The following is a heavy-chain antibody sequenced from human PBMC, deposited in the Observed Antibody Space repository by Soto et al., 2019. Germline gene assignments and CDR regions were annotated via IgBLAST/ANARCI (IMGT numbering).Heavy chain of an antibody. CDR1: GFLLSTSGVC. CDR2: IYWDDDK. CDR3: AHVPYCSAGGCYVDY. V-gene: IGHV2-5*02. Sequence: QITLNESGPTLVKPTQTLTLTCTFSGFLLSTSGVCVGWIRQPPGKALEWLALIYWDDDKRYSPSLKSRLTITKDTSKIQVVLTTTKMDPVDTATYYCAHVPYCSAGGCYVDYWSQGTMVTDPS. D-gene: IGHD2-15*01. J-gene: IGHJ4*02.